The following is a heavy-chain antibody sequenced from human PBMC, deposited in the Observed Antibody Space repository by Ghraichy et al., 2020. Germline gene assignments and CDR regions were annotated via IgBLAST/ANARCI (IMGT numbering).Heavy chain of an antibody. J-gene: IGHJ1*01. CDR2: ISAYNGNT. Sequence: SVKVSCKASGYTFTSYGISWVRQAPGQGLEWMGWISAYNGNTNYAQKLQGRVTMTTDTSTSTAYMELRSLRSDDTAVYYCARLRPSGWYAEYFQHWGQGTLVTVSS. D-gene: IGHD6-19*01. V-gene: IGHV1-18*04. CDR3: ARLRPSGWYAEYFQH. CDR1: GYTFTSYG.